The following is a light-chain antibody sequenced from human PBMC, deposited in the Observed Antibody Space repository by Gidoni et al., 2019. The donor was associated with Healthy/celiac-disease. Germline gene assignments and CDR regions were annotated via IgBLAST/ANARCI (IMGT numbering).Light chain of an antibody. V-gene: IGKV3-20*01. J-gene: IGKJ4*01. CDR2: GAS. CDR3: QQGST. Sequence: EIVLTQSPGTLSLSPGERATRSCRASQSVSSIYLAWYQQKPGQAPRLLIYGASSRATGIPDRFSGSGSGTDFTLTISRLEPEDFAVYYCQQGSTFGGGTKVEIK. CDR1: QSVSSIY.